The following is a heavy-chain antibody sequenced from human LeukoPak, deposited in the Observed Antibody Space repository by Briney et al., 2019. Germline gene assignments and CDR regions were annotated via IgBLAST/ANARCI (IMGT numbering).Heavy chain of an antibody. D-gene: IGHD3-22*01. CDR2: ISGSGGST. Sequence: TGGSLRLSCAASGFTFSSYAMRWVRQAPGKGLEWVSAISGSGGSTYYADSVKGRFTISRDNSKNTLYLQMNSLRAEDTAVYYCASEPTMIVVVITTAGYWGQGTLVTVSS. CDR1: GFTFSSYA. CDR3: ASEPTMIVVVITTAGY. J-gene: IGHJ4*02. V-gene: IGHV3-23*01.